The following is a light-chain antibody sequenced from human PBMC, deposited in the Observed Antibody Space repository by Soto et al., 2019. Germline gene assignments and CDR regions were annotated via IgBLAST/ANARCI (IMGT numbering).Light chain of an antibody. CDR1: SSNIGAGYD. CDR2: GNK. CDR3: KSYDSSLSFSYV. V-gene: IGLV1-40*01. J-gene: IGLJ1*01. Sequence: QSVLTQPPSVSGAPGQRVTISCTGSSSNIGAGYDVHWYQQRPGTAPKLLIYGNKNRPSGVPDRFSGSKSGTSASLDITGIQAEDEADYYCKSYDSSLSFSYVFGPGTKVTVL.